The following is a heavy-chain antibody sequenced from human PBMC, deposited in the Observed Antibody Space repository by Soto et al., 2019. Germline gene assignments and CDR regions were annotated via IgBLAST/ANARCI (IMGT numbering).Heavy chain of an antibody. CDR1: GYTFTSYA. D-gene: IGHD3-10*01. CDR3: AAVYYYGSGSQDFDY. J-gene: IGHJ4*02. CDR2: IVVGSGNT. V-gene: IGHV1-58*02. Sequence: GASVKVSCKASGYTFTSYAMHWVRQAPGQRLEWMGWIVVGSGNTNYAQKFQERVTITRDMSTSTAYMELSSLRSEDTAVYYCAAVYYYGSGSQDFDYWGQGTLVTVSS.